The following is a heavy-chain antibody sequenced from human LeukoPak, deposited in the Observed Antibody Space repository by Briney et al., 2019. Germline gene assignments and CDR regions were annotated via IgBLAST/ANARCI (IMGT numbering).Heavy chain of an antibody. Sequence: PGRSLRLSCAASGFTFSSYGMHWVRQAPGKGLEWVAVISYDGSNKYYADSVKGRFTISRDNFKNTLYLQMNSLRAEDTAVYYCAKDFSGDSSGYYYFDYWGQGTLVTVSS. CDR1: GFTFSSYG. J-gene: IGHJ4*02. D-gene: IGHD3-22*01. CDR2: ISYDGSNK. CDR3: AKDFSGDSSGYYYFDY. V-gene: IGHV3-30*18.